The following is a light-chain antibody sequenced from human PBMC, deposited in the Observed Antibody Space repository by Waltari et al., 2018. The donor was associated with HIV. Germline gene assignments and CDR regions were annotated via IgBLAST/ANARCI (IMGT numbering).Light chain of an antibody. J-gene: IGKJ4*01. Sequence: VLTQSPEFQSVAPQDKVTITCRDRENIGISLHWYQMKPDQSPRLLIRSAAQSMSGGPSRFSGSGSGTDFTLTIDSLEAEDAATYFCHQRSSLPLTFGGGTRVEIK. CDR3: HQRSSLPLT. CDR1: ENIGIS. CDR2: SAA. V-gene: IGKV6-21*02.